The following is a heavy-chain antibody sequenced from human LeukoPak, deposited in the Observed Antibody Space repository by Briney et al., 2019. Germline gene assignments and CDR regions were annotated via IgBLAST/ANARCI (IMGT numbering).Heavy chain of an antibody. V-gene: IGHV4-59*08. J-gene: IGHJ3*01. CDR2: IYYTVST. CDR1: GGSTTVYY. Sequence: SETLSLTRTVSGGSTTVYYWNWVRQPPGKGLECIGNIYYTVSTKYSASLKSRLTISVDTSKNQFSLNLTSVTAADTAVYYCARLGETYYYASRSFYKASNGFDLWGQGTKVTVSS. D-gene: IGHD3-10*01. CDR3: ARLGETYYYASRSFYKASNGFDL.